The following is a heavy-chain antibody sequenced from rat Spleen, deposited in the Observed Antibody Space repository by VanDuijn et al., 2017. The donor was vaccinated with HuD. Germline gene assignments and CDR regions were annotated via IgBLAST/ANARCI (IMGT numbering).Heavy chain of an antibody. J-gene: IGHJ2*01. D-gene: IGHD1-2*01. CDR3: ARQQPSDYVDY. V-gene: IGHV5-25*01. CDR2: ISPGGGAT. Sequence: EVQLVDSGGGLVQPGRSMKLSCAASGFTFSNYGMAWVRQAPTKGLEWVASISPGGGATYYRDSVKGRFTVSRENAKSTLYLLMDSLRSEDTATYYGARQQPSDYVDYWGQGVMVTVSS. CDR1: GFTFSNYG.